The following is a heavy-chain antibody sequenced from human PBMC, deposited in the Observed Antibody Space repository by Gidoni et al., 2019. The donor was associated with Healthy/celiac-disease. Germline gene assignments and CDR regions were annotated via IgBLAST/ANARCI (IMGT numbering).Heavy chain of an antibody. J-gene: IGHJ4*02. D-gene: IGHD3-22*01. CDR2: MSWNSGSI. V-gene: IGHV3-9*01. Sequence: EVQLVESGGGLVQPGRSLRLSCAASGFTFDDYAMHWVRQAQGKGLECVSGMSWNSGSIGYADSVKGRFTISRDNAKNALYLQMNSLRAEDTALYYCAKGRDYDSSGYCDYWGQGTLVTVSS. CDR1: GFTFDDYA. CDR3: AKGRDYDSSGYCDY.